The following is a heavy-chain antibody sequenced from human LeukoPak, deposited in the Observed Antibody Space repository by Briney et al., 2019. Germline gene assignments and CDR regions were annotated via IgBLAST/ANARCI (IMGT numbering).Heavy chain of an antibody. CDR2: IYYSGST. CDR3: ARHSSMVRGVRAFDI. J-gene: IGHJ3*02. D-gene: IGHD3-10*01. CDR1: GGSISSSSYY. V-gene: IGHV4-39*01. Sequence: SETLSLTCTVSGGSISSSSYYWGWIRQPPGKGLEWIGSIYYSGSTYYNPSLKSRVTISVDTSKNQFSLKLSSVTAADTAVYYCARHSSMVRGVRAFDIWGQGTMVTVSS.